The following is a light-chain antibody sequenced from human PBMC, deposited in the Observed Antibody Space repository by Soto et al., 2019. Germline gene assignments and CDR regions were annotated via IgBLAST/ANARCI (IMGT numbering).Light chain of an antibody. CDR2: GAS. J-gene: IGKJ4*01. V-gene: IGKV3-15*01. CDR3: QQYNNWPPLT. Sequence: EIVMTQSPPTLSVSPGERATLSCRASQSVSSNLAWYRQKPGQAPRLLIYGASARATGIPARFSGSGSGTEFTLTISSLQSEDFAVYYCQQYNNWPPLTFGGGTKVAIK. CDR1: QSVSSN.